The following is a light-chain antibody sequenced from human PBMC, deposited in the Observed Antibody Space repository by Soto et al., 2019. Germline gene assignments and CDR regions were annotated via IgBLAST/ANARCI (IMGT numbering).Light chain of an antibody. CDR2: DTS. CDR1: QSVSMY. V-gene: IGKV3-11*01. J-gene: IGKJ5*01. Sequence: EIVLTQSPATLSLSPGETAALSCRASQSVSMYLAWYQQRPGQAPRLLISDTSTRATGIPATFSARGFGTDFSLIISNLEPEDSAVYYCQHRSNWPPITFGQGTRLEIK. CDR3: QHRSNWPPIT.